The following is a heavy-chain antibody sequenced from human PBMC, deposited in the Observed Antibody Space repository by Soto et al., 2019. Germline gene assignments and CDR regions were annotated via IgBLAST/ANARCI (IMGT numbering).Heavy chain of an antibody. CDR1: GFTFSTYP. D-gene: IGHD3-10*01. CDR2: ISKASSHT. CDR3: ARDLGFAELAYFDY. Sequence: EVQLVESGGGLVKPGGSLRLSCAASGFTFSTYPMNWVRQAPGKGLEWVSSISKASSHTYYADSVKGRFTISRDNANNSLYLQMHSLRVEDTAVYYWARDLGFAELAYFDYWGQGTLVTVSS. J-gene: IGHJ4*02. V-gene: IGHV3-21*01.